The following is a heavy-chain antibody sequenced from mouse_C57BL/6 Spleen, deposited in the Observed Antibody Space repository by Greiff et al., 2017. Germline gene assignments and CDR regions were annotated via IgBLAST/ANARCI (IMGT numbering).Heavy chain of an antibody. V-gene: IGHV5-6*01. J-gene: IGHJ4*01. CDR3: ARQGYYGHMDY. Sequence: EVQLVESGGDLVKPGGSLKLSCAASGFTFSSYGMSWVRQTPDKRLEWVATISSGGSYTSYPDSVKGRFTISRDNAKNTLYLQMSSLKSEDTAMYYCARQGYYGHMDYWGQGTSVTVSS. CDR2: ISSGGSYT. D-gene: IGHD1-1*02. CDR1: GFTFSSYG.